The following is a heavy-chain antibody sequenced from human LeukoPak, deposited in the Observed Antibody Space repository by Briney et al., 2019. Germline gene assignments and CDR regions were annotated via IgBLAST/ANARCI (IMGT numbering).Heavy chain of an antibody. D-gene: IGHD1-26*01. V-gene: IGHV3-9*01. CDR3: AIDGGTR. J-gene: IGHJ4*02. CDR1: GFTFDDYA. CDR2: ISWNSGSI. Sequence: GRSLRLSCAASGFTFDDYAMHWVRQAPGKGLEWVSGISWNSGSIGYADSVKGRFTISRDNAKNSLYLQMNSLRAEDTALYYCAIDGGTRWGQGTLVTVSS.